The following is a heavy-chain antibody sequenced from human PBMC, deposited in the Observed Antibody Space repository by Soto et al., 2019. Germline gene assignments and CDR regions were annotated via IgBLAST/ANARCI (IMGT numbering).Heavy chain of an antibody. J-gene: IGHJ5*02. CDR2: ISGSGRTI. Sequence: GGSLRLSCAASGFTFSDFYMNWIRQAPGKGLEWVSYISGSGRTINYEDSVKGRFTISRDNAKNSLYLQMNSLRVEDTAVYYCVRDASGPGGWFDPWGQGTLVTVSS. D-gene: IGHD6-19*01. V-gene: IGHV3-11*01. CDR3: VRDASGPGGWFDP. CDR1: GFTFSDFY.